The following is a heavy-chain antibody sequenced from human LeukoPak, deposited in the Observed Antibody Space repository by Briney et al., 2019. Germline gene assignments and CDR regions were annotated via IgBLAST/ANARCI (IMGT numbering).Heavy chain of an antibody. CDR3: ARDSPYCSGGSCYYYYGMDV. D-gene: IGHD2-15*01. Sequence: SETLSLTCTVSGGSVSSGSYYWSWIRQPPGKGLEWIGYICYSGSTNYNPSLKSRVTISVDTSKNQFSLKLSSVTAADTAVYYCARDSPYCSGGSCYYYYGMDVWGQGTTVTVSS. CDR2: ICYSGST. CDR1: GGSVSSGSYY. J-gene: IGHJ6*02. V-gene: IGHV4-61*01.